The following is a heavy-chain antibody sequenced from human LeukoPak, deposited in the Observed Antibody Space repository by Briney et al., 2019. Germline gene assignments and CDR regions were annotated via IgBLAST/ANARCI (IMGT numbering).Heavy chain of an antibody. CDR1: GFTFSGYW. Sequence: GGSLRLSCVASGFTFSGYWLNWVRQPPGKGLEWVGNIKQDGSEKYYVYSVKGRFTISRDNARSSLYLQMNSLRAEDTGLYYCARDPSRRYTYGYGDSWGQGTLVIVSS. V-gene: IGHV3-7*01. CDR2: IKQDGSEK. CDR3: ARDPSRRYTYGYGDS. D-gene: IGHD5-18*01. J-gene: IGHJ4*02.